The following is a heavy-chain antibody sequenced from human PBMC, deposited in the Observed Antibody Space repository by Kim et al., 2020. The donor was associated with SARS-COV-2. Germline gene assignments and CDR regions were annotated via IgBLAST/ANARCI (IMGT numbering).Heavy chain of an antibody. D-gene: IGHD6-13*01. Sequence: FQGRVTITADESTSTAYMELSSLRSEDTAVYYCARNHGDIAAHGYYGMDVWGQGTTVTVSS. CDR3: ARNHGDIAAHGYYGMDV. V-gene: IGHV1-69*01. J-gene: IGHJ6*02.